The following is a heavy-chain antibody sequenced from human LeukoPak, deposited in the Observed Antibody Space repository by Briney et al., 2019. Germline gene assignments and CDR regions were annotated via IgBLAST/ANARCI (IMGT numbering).Heavy chain of an antibody. CDR3: GRDVGP. CDR1: GFTFSTYA. V-gene: IGHV3-23*01. J-gene: IGHJ5*02. Sequence: GGSLRLSCVASGFTFSTYAMGWVRQGPGKGLEWVSSVSESGGSTYYADSVNGLFTISRDSSKNTMYLQMNSLRVEDTAMYYCGRDVGPWGQGTLVTVSS. CDR2: VSESGGST.